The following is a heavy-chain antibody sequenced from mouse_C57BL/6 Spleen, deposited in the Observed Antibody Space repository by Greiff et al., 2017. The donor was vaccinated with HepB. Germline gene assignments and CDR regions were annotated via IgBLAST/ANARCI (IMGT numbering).Heavy chain of an antibody. CDR3: ARRRNGFYAMDY. CDR1: GYAFSSSW. D-gene: IGHD2-2*01. CDR2: IYPGDGDT. Sequence: VQLQQSGPELVKPGASVKISCKASGYAFSSSWMNWVKQRPGKGLEWIGRIYPGDGDTNYNGKFKGKATLTADKSSSTAYRQLSSLTSEDSAVYCCARRRNGFYAMDYWGQGTSVTVSS. J-gene: IGHJ4*01. V-gene: IGHV1-82*01.